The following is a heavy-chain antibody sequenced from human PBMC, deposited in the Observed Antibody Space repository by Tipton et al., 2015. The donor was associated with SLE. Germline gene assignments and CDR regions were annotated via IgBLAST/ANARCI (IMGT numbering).Heavy chain of an antibody. Sequence: TLSLTCTVSGGSISSSSYYWGWIRQPPGKGLEWIGSIYYSGSTYYNPSLKSRVTISVDTSKNQFSLQLNSVTPEDTAVYYCARDYYDSSGYPILVDVWGKGTTVTVSS. CDR2: IYYSGST. CDR1: GGSISSSSYY. J-gene: IGHJ6*04. CDR3: ARDYYDSSGYPILVDV. D-gene: IGHD3-22*01. V-gene: IGHV4-39*07.